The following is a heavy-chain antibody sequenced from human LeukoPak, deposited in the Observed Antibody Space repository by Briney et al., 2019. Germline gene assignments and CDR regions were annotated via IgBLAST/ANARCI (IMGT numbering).Heavy chain of an antibody. CDR2: ISSSGCTI. CDR3: AKDFSSGPDYFDY. J-gene: IGHJ4*02. Sequence: GGSLRLSCAASGFTFSDYYMSWIRQAPGKGLEWVSYISSSGCTIYYADSVKGRFTISRDNAKNSLYLQMNSLRAEDTAVYYCAKDFSSGPDYFDYWGQGTLVTVSS. CDR1: GFTFSDYY. V-gene: IGHV3-11*01. D-gene: IGHD6-19*01.